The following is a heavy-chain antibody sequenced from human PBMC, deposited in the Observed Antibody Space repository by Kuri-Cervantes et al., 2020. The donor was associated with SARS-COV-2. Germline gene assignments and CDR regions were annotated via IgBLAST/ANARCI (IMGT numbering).Heavy chain of an antibody. V-gene: IGHV4-34*01. Sequence: SQTLSLTCAFYGESFSGYYWNWIRQSPGKGLEWIGEVNHRGSTNYNPSLKSRVTISVDTSKNQFSLKLSSVTAADTAVYYCARSSGVVTGDAFDIWGQGTMVTVSS. CDR2: VNHRGST. CDR1: GESFSGYY. CDR3: ARSSGVVTGDAFDI. D-gene: IGHD3-3*01. J-gene: IGHJ3*02.